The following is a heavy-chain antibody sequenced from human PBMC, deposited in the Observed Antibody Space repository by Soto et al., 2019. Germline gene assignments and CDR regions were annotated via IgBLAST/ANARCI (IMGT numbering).Heavy chain of an antibody. Sequence: SWIRQHPGKGLEWMGAIDPRDSYTKYSPSFQGHVTISVDKSISTAYLQWNSLKASDTAIYYCAREKSDLELFNWLDPWGQGTLVTVSS. D-gene: IGHD1-7*01. CDR3: AREKSDLELFNWLDP. V-gene: IGHV5-10-1*01. J-gene: IGHJ5*02. CDR2: IDPRDSYT.